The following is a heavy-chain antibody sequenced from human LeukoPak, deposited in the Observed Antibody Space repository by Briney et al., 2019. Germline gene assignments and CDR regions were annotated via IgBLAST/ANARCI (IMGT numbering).Heavy chain of an antibody. Sequence: GGSLRLSCAASGFTFSSNWMSWVRQAPGKGLEWVANIKQGGSEKYYVDSVKGRFTISRDNAKNSLYLQMNSLRAEDTAVYFCAKGAGVHDAFDIWGQGTMVTVSS. J-gene: IGHJ3*02. CDR3: AKGAGVHDAFDI. CDR2: IKQGGSEK. D-gene: IGHD6-19*01. CDR1: GFTFSSNW. V-gene: IGHV3-7*02.